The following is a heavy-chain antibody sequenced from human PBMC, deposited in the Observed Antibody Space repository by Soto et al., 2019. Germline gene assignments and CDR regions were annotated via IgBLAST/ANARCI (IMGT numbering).Heavy chain of an antibody. Sequence: SETLSLTCTVSGGSISSSSYYWGWIRQPPGKGLEWIGSIYYSGSTYYNPSLKSRVTISVDTSKNQFSLKLSSVTAADTAVYYCARIITIFGVVPQDWFDPWGQGTLVTVSS. CDR1: GGSISSSSYY. CDR2: IYYSGST. CDR3: ARIITIFGVVPQDWFDP. D-gene: IGHD3-3*01. J-gene: IGHJ5*02. V-gene: IGHV4-39*01.